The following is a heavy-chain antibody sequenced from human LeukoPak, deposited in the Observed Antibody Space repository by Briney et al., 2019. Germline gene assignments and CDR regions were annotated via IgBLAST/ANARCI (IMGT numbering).Heavy chain of an antibody. V-gene: IGHV1-46*01. D-gene: IGHD5-24*01. CDR1: GYTFTSYY. Sequence: ASVKVSCKTSGYTFTSYYMHWVRQAPGQGLEWMGVINPSGSSTTYAQRFQGRVAMTRDASTSTVYMELSSLRSEDTAMYYCAREFSIRNGYNEVAQKSFDYWGQGTLVTVSS. CDR2: INPSGSST. CDR3: AREFSIRNGYNEVAQKSFDY. J-gene: IGHJ4*02.